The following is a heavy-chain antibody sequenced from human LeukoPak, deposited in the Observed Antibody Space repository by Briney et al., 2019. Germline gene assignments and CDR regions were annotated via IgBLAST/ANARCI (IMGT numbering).Heavy chain of an antibody. CDR3: ARQAWLEGGVIT. J-gene: IGHJ5*02. CDR1: GFTVSSNY. V-gene: IGHV3-53*01. Sequence: GGSLRLSCAASGFTVSSNYMGWVRQAPGKGLEWVSVIYSGGSTYYPDSVKGRFSISRDNSKNTLYLQMNSLRAEDTAVYYCARQAWLEGGVITWGQGTLVTVSS. CDR2: IYSGGST. D-gene: IGHD3-10*01.